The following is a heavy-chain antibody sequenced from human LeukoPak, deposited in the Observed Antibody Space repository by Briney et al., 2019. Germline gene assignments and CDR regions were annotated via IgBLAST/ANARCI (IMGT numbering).Heavy chain of an antibody. Sequence: GGSLRLSCAASGFTFSSYGMHWVRQAPGKGLEWVAVIWYDGSNKYYADSVKGRFTISRDNSKNTLYLQMNSLRAEDTAVYYCARDTLAHYYDSSGYYGYWGQGTLVTVSS. CDR2: IWYDGSNK. V-gene: IGHV3-33*01. D-gene: IGHD3-22*01. CDR3: ARDTLAHYYDSSGYYGY. CDR1: GFTFSSYG. J-gene: IGHJ4*02.